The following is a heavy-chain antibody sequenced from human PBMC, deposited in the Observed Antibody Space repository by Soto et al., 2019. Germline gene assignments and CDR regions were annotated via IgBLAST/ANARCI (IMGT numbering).Heavy chain of an antibody. J-gene: IGHJ6*02. CDR2: IRSQIDGGTT. CDR3: TTLHYGDPSRYYYYGMDV. D-gene: IGHD4-17*01. V-gene: IGHV3-15*01. CDR1: GFAFTNAW. Sequence: GGSRRLSCAASGFAFTNAWMTWVRQAPGKALEWIGRIRSQIDGGTTDYAGPVKGRFTISRDDSKNTLYLQMNSLKTEDTAVYYCTTLHYGDPSRYYYYGMDVWGQGTTVTVSS.